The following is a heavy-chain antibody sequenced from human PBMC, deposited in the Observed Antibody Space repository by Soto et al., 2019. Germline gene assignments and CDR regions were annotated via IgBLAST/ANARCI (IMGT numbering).Heavy chain of an antibody. CDR1: GGSFSGYY. D-gene: IGHD5-18*01. V-gene: IGHV4-34*01. J-gene: IGHJ4*02. Sequence: SETLSLTCAVYGGSFSGYYWSWIRQPPGKGLEWIGEINHSGSTNYNPSLKSRVTISVDTSKNQFSLKLSSVTAADTAVYYCARGAGYSYPYWGQGTLVTVSS. CDR3: ARGAGYSYPY. CDR2: INHSGST.